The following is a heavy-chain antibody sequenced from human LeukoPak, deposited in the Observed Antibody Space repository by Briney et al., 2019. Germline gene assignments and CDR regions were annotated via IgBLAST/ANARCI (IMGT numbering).Heavy chain of an antibody. D-gene: IGHD2-8*01. Sequence: SETLSLTCAVSGGSISSSHHYWAWIRQPPGKGLEWIGSIYSSGSTYYSPSLRTRVTISVDTSKNQFSLKLSSVTAADTAVYYCARGVRGLGIVLMVYADPTPTHFDYWGQGTLVTVSS. V-gene: IGHV4-39*01. J-gene: IGHJ4*02. CDR2: IYSSGST. CDR1: GGSISSSHHY. CDR3: ARGVRGLGIVLMVYADPTPTHFDY.